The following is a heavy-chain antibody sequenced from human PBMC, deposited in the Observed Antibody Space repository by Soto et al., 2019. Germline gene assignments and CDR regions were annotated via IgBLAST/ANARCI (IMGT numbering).Heavy chain of an antibody. Sequence: EVQLVESGGGLVQPGGSLRLSCAASGFTFSSYWMSWVRQAPGKGLEWVANIKQDGSEKYYVDSVKGRFTISRDNAKNSLYLQMNSLRAADTAVYYCARHPDYCSSTSCYALDDYWGQGTLVTVSS. CDR2: IKQDGSEK. V-gene: IGHV3-7*01. J-gene: IGHJ4*02. CDR3: ARHPDYCSSTSCYALDDY. D-gene: IGHD2-2*01. CDR1: GFTFSSYW.